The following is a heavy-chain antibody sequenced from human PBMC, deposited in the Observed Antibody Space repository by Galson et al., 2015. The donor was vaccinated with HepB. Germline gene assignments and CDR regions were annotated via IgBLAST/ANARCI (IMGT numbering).Heavy chain of an antibody. CDR3: AGRVGLNY. CDR2: ISATGDTI. D-gene: IGHD2-2*03. Sequence: SLRLSCAAAGFPFGDYYMSWFRQAPGKGLEWISNISATGDTIYYADSVKGRFTISRDTTENSLYLQMNSLRVGDTAVYYCAGRVGLNYWGQGTLVTVSS. CDR1: GFPFGDYY. J-gene: IGHJ4*02. V-gene: IGHV3-11*01.